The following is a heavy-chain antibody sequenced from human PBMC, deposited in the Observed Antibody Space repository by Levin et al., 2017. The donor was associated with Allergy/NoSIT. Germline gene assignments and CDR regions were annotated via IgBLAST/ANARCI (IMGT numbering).Heavy chain of an antibody. CDR2: MNPNSGNT. Sequence: AASVKVSCKASGYTFTSYDINWVRQATGQGLEWMGWMNPNSGNTGYAQKFQGRVTMTRNTSISTAYMELSSLRSEDTAVYYCATRGSSSSVYYYYGMDVWGQGTTVTVSS. V-gene: IGHV1-8*02. CDR1: GYTFTSYD. D-gene: IGHD6-6*01. J-gene: IGHJ6*02. CDR3: ATRGSSSSVYYYYGMDV.